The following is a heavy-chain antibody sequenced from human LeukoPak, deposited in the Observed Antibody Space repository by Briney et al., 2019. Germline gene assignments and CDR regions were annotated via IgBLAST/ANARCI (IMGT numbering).Heavy chain of an antibody. D-gene: IGHD6-13*01. CDR2: ISWNSGSI. J-gene: IGHJ4*02. V-gene: IGHV3-9*03. CDR3: AKGSIAAAGSFDY. Sequence: GGSLRLSCAASGFTFDDYAMHWVRQAPGKGLEWVSGISWNSGSIGYADSVKGRFTISRDNAKNSLYLQMNSLRAEDMALYYCAKGSIAAAGSFDYWGQGTLVTVSS. CDR1: GFTFDDYA.